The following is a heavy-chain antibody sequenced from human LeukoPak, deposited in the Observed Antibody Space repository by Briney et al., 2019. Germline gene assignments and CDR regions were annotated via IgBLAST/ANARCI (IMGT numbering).Heavy chain of an antibody. V-gene: IGHV3-21*06. Sequence: GGSLRFSCAASGFTFSRYSMNWVRQAPGKGLDWVSGTSASSSYIFYADSVKGRFTISRDNAKNSVDLQMNSLRVEDSAVYYCARGGDPVDYWGQGTLVTVSS. J-gene: IGHJ4*02. CDR2: TSASSSYI. CDR1: GFTFSRYS. D-gene: IGHD3-16*01. CDR3: ARGGDPVDY.